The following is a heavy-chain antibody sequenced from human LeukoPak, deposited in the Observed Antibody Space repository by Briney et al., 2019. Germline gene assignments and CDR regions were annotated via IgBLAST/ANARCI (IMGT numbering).Heavy chain of an antibody. D-gene: IGHD6-13*01. CDR2: ISGSGGST. J-gene: IGHJ4*02. V-gene: IGHV3-23*01. CDR1: GFTFSSYS. CDR3: ATQWYSSSWDVDY. Sequence: GGSLRLSCAASGFTFSSYSMNWVRQAPGKGLEWVSAISGSGGSTYYADSVKGRFTISRDNSKNTLYLQMNSLRAEDTAVYYCATQWYSSSWDVDYWGQGTLVTVSS.